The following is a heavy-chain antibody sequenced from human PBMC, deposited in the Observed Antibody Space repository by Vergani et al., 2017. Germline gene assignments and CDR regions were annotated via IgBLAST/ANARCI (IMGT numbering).Heavy chain of an antibody. J-gene: IGHJ6*02. V-gene: IGHV1-46*01. D-gene: IGHD5-12*01. CDR1: GYTFTTYY. Sequence: QVPLVPSGAEVKKPGASVKVSCKTSGYTFTTYYVHWVRQAPGQGLEWMGVISPRGGTTAFAERFQGRVAMTRDTSTSTAYMELRSLRSDDTAVYYCARGPNSGYDRLSLRYYGMDVWGQGTTVTVSS. CDR2: ISPRGGTT. CDR3: ARGPNSGYDRLSLRYYGMDV.